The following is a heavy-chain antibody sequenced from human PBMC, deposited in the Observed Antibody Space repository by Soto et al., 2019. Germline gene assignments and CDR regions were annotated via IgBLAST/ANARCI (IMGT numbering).Heavy chain of an antibody. CDR3: ARVSWGYCSGGSCYIDY. CDR2: INPSGGST. Sequence: ASVKVSCKASGYTFTSYYMHWVRQAPGQGLEWMGIINPSGGSTSYAQKFQGRVTMTRDTSTSTVYIELSSLRSEDTAVYYCARVSWGYCSGGSCYIDYWGQGTLVTVSS. J-gene: IGHJ4*02. CDR1: GYTFTSYY. D-gene: IGHD2-15*01. V-gene: IGHV1-46*01.